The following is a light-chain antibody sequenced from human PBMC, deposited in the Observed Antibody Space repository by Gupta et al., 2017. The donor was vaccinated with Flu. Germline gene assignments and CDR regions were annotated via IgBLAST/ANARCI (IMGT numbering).Light chain of an antibody. Sequence: SSALTPDPAVSVALGQTVRITCQGARLRAYFASWYQPKPGQAPSLVIYDQNRRHSGIPGRFYGSSSGDTASLTITGAQAEEEEDYYCLSRDTNGDPVYVFGPGTKVIVL. J-gene: IGLJ1*01. CDR3: LSRDTNGDPVYV. V-gene: IGLV3-19*01. CDR2: DQN. CDR1: RLRAYF.